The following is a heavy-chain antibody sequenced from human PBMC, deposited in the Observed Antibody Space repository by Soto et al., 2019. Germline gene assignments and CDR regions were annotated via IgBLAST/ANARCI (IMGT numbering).Heavy chain of an antibody. V-gene: IGHV4-61*01. CDR3: ARDFAYFDS. Sequence: QVQLQESGPGLVKPSETLSLTCTVSVGSFTSGSYAWSWILQPPGKGLELIGYVYHSGRTSYNPSPKRRVSISMDTSKNQFSLNLASGTAADTAVYFCARDFAYFDSWGQGTLVTVAS. D-gene: IGHD3-3*01. J-gene: IGHJ4*02. CDR2: VYHSGRT. CDR1: VGSFTSGSYA.